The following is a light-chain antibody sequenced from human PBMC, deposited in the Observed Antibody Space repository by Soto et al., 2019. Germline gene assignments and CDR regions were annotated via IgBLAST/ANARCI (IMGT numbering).Light chain of an antibody. CDR1: SSDVGGYNY. V-gene: IGLV2-8*01. CDR3: SSYAGSSNV. Sequence: QSALTQPPSASGSPGQSVAISCTGTSSDVGGYNYVSWYQQHPGKAPKLMIYEVNKRPSGVPDRFSGSKSGNTASLTVSGLQAEAEADYYCSSYAGSSNVFGTGTTVTVL. J-gene: IGLJ1*01. CDR2: EVN.